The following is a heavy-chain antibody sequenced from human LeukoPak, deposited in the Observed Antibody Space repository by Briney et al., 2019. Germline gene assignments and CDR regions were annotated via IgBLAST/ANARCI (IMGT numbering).Heavy chain of an antibody. Sequence: PSETLSLTCTVSGGSINSYYWSWIRQPPGKGREWIGHIYYSGSTNYNPSLTSRVTISLDTSKNQFSLKLSSVTAADTAVYYCARRRGDFWSDYYAFDSWGQGSLVTISS. CDR1: GGSINSYY. CDR2: IYYSGST. D-gene: IGHD3-3*01. J-gene: IGHJ4*02. V-gene: IGHV4-59*08. CDR3: ARRRGDFWSDYYAFDS.